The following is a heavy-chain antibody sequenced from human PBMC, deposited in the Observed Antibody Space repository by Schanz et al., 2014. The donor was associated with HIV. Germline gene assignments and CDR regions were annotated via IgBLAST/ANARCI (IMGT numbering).Heavy chain of an antibody. CDR1: GFTFSTDA. D-gene: IGHD6-19*01. Sequence: EVQLLESGGGLVQPGGSLRLSCEASGFTFSTDAINWVRQAPGRGLDWVSAISGSGDITYYADSVKGRFTISRDNSKNTLYLQMNSLRAEDTAIYYCARSPDWAGTDAFDIWGQGTMVTVSS. V-gene: IGHV3-23*01. CDR2: ISGSGDIT. J-gene: IGHJ3*02. CDR3: ARSPDWAGTDAFDI.